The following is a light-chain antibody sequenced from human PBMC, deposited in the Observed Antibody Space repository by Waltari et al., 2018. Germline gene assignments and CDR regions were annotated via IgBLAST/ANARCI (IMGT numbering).Light chain of an antibody. CDR1: QSITSSR. Sequence: EIVLTQSPGTLSLSPGERATLSCRDSQSITSSRLAWCQQKPGQAPRLLIYGVSTRATGIPDRFSGSWSGTDFTLTISRLEPEDSAVYYCQQYGRSPYIFGQGTKLEIK. J-gene: IGKJ2*01. CDR3: QQYGRSPYI. V-gene: IGKV3-20*01. CDR2: GVS.